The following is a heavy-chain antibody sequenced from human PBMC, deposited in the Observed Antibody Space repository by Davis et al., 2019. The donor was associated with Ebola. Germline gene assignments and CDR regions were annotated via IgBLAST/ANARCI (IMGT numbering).Heavy chain of an antibody. CDR2: IRNKAHSYTT. V-gene: IGHV3-72*01. J-gene: IGHJ4*02. CDR3: ARVYSRDWVGSYFDY. CDR1: GFTFSDHY. Sequence: GESLKISCAASGFTFSDHYMDWVRQAPGKGLEWVGRIRNKAHSYTTEYAASVKGRFTISRDDSKNSLYLQMNSLKTEDTAVYYCARVYSRDWVGSYFDYWGQGSLVTVSS. D-gene: IGHD6-19*01.